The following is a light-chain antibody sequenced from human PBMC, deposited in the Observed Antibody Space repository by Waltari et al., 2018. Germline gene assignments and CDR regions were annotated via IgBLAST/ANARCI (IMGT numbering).Light chain of an antibody. J-gene: IGLJ2*01. Sequence: QSVLTQPRSVSGSPGQSVTISCTGTNRDVGSDDSVSWYQQNAGKAPKLVIYDAVRRPSGVPYRFSGSKYGATASLTISGLQAEDEADYYCCSYAGNYKFVFGVGTKVTVL. V-gene: IGLV2-11*01. CDR1: NRDVGSDDS. CDR3: CSYAGNYKFV. CDR2: DAV.